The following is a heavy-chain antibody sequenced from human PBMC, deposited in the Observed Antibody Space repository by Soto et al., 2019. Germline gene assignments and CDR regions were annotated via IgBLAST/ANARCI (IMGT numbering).Heavy chain of an antibody. D-gene: IGHD5-12*01. CDR1: GGSLSGYY. V-gene: IGHV4-34*01. Sequence: QVQLQQWGAGLLKPSETLSLNCAVTGGSLSGYYWSWIRQPPGKGLEWIGEAKDGGHTNYSPSLRGRVTTSSDTPNNQFSLRLNSVTAADTGVYYCARGQEGVVATHWDQGSLVTVSS. CDR2: AKDGGHT. J-gene: IGHJ4*02. CDR3: ARGQEGVVATH.